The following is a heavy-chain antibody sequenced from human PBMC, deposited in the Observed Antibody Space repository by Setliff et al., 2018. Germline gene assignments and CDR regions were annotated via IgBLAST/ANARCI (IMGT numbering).Heavy chain of an antibody. V-gene: IGHV4-34*01. J-gene: IGHJ6*02. Sequence: PSETLSLTCSVYGESFSNNYWSWIRQPPGKGLEWIGESSHSGSTSYSPSLKSRLTMPVDTSKNQFSLQLTSVTAADTAVYFCAKEHVVISFVNNVHHHYGMDVWGQGTTVTVSS. CDR2: SSHSGST. CDR1: GESFSNNY. D-gene: IGHD2-21*01. CDR3: AKEHVVISFVNNVHHHYGMDV.